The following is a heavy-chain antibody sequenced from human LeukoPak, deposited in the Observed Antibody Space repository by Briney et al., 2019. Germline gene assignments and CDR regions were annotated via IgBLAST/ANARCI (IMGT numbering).Heavy chain of an antibody. CDR3: ARAGSGRFED. CDR2: IKEDGSEK. J-gene: IGHJ4*02. Sequence: GGSLRLSCAASGFTVSSYWMTWVRQAPGKGLEWVANIKEDGSEKYHVDSLKGRFTISRDNAKNSLYLQMNSLRAEDTAMYYCARAGSGRFEDWGQGTLVTVSS. D-gene: IGHD6-19*01. V-gene: IGHV3-7*01. CDR1: GFTVSSYW.